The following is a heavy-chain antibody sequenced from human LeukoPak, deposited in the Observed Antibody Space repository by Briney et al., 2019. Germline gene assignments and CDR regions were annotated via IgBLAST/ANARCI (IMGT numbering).Heavy chain of an antibody. CDR1: GFIFNTNA. D-gene: IGHD3-22*01. Sequence: PGGSLRLSCAASGFIFNTNAMSWVRQAPGKGLEWVSAISGSGGSTYYADSVKGRFTISRDNSKNTLYLQMNSLRAEDTAVYYCARGGYYYDSSGRDAFDIWGQGTMVTVSS. J-gene: IGHJ3*02. V-gene: IGHV3-23*01. CDR2: ISGSGGST. CDR3: ARGGYYYDSSGRDAFDI.